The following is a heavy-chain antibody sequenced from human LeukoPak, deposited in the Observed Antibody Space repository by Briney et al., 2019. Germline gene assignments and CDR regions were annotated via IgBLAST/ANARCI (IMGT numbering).Heavy chain of an antibody. CDR2: INPNSGGT. D-gene: IGHD6-19*01. CDR1: GYTFTGYY. V-gene: IGHV1-2*02. Sequence: ASVKVSCKASGYTFTGYYMHWVRQAPGQGLEWMGWINPNSGGTNYAQKLQGRVTMTRGTSISTAYMELSRLRSDDTAVYYCARASGWYELFDYWGQGTLVTVSS. J-gene: IGHJ4*02. CDR3: ARASGWYELFDY.